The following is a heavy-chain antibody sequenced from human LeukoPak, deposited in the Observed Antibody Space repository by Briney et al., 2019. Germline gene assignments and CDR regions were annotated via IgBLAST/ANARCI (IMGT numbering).Heavy chain of an antibody. CDR1: GFNFDRYT. Sequence: QPGGSLRLSCATSGFNFDRYTIHWVRQAPGKGLEWVSAISGSGGSTYYADSVKGRFTISRDNSKNTLYLQMNSLRAEDTAVYYCTGSYTFFDYWGQGTLVTVSS. D-gene: IGHD1-26*01. J-gene: IGHJ4*02. CDR3: TGSYTFFDY. CDR2: ISGSGGST. V-gene: IGHV3-23*01.